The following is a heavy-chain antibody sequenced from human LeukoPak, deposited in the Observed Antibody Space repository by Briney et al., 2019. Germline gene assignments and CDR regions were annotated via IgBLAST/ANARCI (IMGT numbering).Heavy chain of an antibody. CDR1: GGSFSGYY. J-gene: IGHJ4*02. V-gene: IGHV4-34*01. Sequence: ASETLSLTCAVYGGSFSGYYWSWIRQPPGKGLEWIGEINHSGSTNYNPSLKSRVTISVDTSKNQFSLKLSSVTAADTAVYYCARFSPRAVGNYLDSWGQGTLVTISS. D-gene: IGHD4-23*01. CDR3: ARFSPRAVGNYLDS. CDR2: INHSGST.